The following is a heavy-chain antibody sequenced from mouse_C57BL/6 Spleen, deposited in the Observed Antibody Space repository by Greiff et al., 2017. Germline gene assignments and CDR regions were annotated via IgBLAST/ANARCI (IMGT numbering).Heavy chain of an antibody. J-gene: IGHJ3*01. V-gene: IGHV1-64*01. Sequence: VQLQQPGAELVKPGASVKLSCKASGYTFTSYWMHWVKQRPGQGLEWIGMIHPNSGSTNYNEKFKSKATLTVDKSSSTAYMQLSSLTSEDSAVYYCAREGYDGYYSWFAYWGQETLVTVSA. CDR1: GYTFTSYW. CDR2: IHPNSGST. D-gene: IGHD2-3*01. CDR3: AREGYDGYYSWFAY.